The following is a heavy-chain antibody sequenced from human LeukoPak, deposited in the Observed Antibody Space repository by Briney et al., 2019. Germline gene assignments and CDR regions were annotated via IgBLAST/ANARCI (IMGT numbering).Heavy chain of an antibody. CDR2: IYSGGST. V-gene: IGHV3-66*01. Sequence: GGSLRLSCAASGFTVSSNYMSWVRQAPGKGLEWVSVIYSGGSTYCADSVKGRFTISRDNSKNTLYLQMNSLRAEDTAVYYCAGARRDGYNPYYFDYWGQGTLVTVSS. CDR1: GFTVSSNY. CDR3: AGARRDGYNPYYFDY. J-gene: IGHJ4*02. D-gene: IGHD5-24*01.